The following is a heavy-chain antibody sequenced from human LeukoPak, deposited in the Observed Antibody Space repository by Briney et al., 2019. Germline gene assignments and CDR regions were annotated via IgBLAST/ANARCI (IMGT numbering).Heavy chain of an antibody. CDR1: GFTFSSYS. CDR2: ISSSSSTI. Sequence: PGGSLRLSCAASGFTFSSYSMNWVRQAPGKGLEWVSYISSSSSTIYYADSVKGRFTISRDNAKNSLYLQMNSLRAEDTAVYYCARDQPIVVVTADAFDIWGQGTMVTVSS. J-gene: IGHJ3*02. V-gene: IGHV3-48*04. CDR3: ARDQPIVVVTADAFDI. D-gene: IGHD2-21*02.